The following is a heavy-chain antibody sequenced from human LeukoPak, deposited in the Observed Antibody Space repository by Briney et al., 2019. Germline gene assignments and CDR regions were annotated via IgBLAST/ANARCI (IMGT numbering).Heavy chain of an antibody. CDR2: IKQDRSEK. CDR3: ARVGLGVGSGRKASGFDP. CDR1: GFTFTNYW. V-gene: IGHV3-7*01. D-gene: IGHD3-10*01. Sequence: GGSLRLSCAASGFTFTNYWMSWVRQAPGKGLELVANIKQDRSEKYYVDSVKGRFTISRDNAKNSLYLQMNSLRAEDTAVYYCARVGLGVGSGRKASGFDPWGQGTLATVSS. J-gene: IGHJ5*02.